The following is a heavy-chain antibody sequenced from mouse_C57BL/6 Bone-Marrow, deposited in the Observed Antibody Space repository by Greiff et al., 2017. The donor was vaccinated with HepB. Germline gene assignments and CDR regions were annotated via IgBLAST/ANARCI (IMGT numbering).Heavy chain of an antibody. J-gene: IGHJ3*01. V-gene: IGHV1-82*01. CDR2: IYPGDGDT. CDR1: GYAFSSSW. Sequence: VQLQQSGPELVKPGASVKISCKASGYAFSSSWMNWVKQRPGKGLEWIGRIYPGDGDTNYNGKFKGKATLTADKSSSTAYMQLSSLTSEDSAVYFCARSDYRGFAYWGQGTLVTVSA. CDR3: ARSDYRGFAY. D-gene: IGHD2-13*01.